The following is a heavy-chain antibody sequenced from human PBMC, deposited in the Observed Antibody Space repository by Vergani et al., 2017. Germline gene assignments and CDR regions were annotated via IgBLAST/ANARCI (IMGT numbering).Heavy chain of an antibody. CDR1: GFTFSSYA. Sequence: EVQLLESGGGLVQPGGSLRLSCAASGFTFSSYAMSWVRQAPGKGLEWVSAISGIGGSTYYADSVKGRFTISRDNSKNTLYLQMNSLGAEDTAVYYCAKGTCYPLFEAFATYYYYYMDVWGKGTTVTVSS. CDR2: ISGIGGST. CDR3: AKGTCYPLFEAFATYYYYYMDV. V-gene: IGHV3-23*01. D-gene: IGHD3/OR15-3a*01. J-gene: IGHJ6*03.